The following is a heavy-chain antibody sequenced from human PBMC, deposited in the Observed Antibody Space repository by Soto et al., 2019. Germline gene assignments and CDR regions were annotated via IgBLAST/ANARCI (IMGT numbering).Heavy chain of an antibody. CDR2: IYYSGST. Sequence: QVQLQESGPGLVKPSETLSLTCTVSGGSISSYYWSWIRQPPGKGLEWIGYIYYSGSTNYNPSLKSRVTISVDTSKNQFSLKLSSVTAADTAVYYCARQGGRLGDYIWGSYRENWFDPWGQGTLVTVSS. CDR1: GGSISSYY. CDR3: ARQGGRLGDYIWGSYRENWFDP. J-gene: IGHJ5*02. D-gene: IGHD3-16*02. V-gene: IGHV4-59*08.